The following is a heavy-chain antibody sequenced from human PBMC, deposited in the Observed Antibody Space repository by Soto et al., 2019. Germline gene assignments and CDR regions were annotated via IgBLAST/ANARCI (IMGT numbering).Heavy chain of an antibody. V-gene: IGHV1-18*04. Sequence: ASVKVSCKASGYTFTSYGISCVLQSPLQGLDWMGWISAYNGNTNYAQKLQGRVTMTTDTSTSTAYMELRSLRSDDTAVYYCAREGYYDILTGYSYGMDVWGQGTTVTVSS. CDR3: AREGYYDILTGYSYGMDV. CDR2: ISAYNGNT. J-gene: IGHJ6*02. D-gene: IGHD3-9*01. CDR1: GYTFTSYG.